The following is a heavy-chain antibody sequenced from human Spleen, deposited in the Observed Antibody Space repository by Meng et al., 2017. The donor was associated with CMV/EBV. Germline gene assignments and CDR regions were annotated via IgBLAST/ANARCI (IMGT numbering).Heavy chain of an antibody. J-gene: IGHJ3*02. D-gene: IGHD4-23*01. CDR1: GGSFSGYY. Sequence: GSLRLSCAVYGGSFSGYYWTWVRQPPGRGLEWIGEIHHSGTTNYNVSLKSRVTISVDTSKNQFSLKLSSVTAADTAVYYCARVPIRGGGNSWRDAFDIWGQGTMVTVSS. CDR2: IHHSGTT. CDR3: ARVPIRGGGNSWRDAFDI. V-gene: IGHV4-34*01.